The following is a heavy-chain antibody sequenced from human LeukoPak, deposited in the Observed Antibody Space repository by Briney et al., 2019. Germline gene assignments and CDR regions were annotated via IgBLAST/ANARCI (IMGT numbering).Heavy chain of an antibody. Sequence: ASVKVSCKASGYTFTGYYMHWVRQAPGQGLEWMGRINPNSGGTNYAQKFQGRVTMTRDTSISTAYMELSRLRSDDTAVYYCARDADVGYCSGGSCYGPYFDYWGQGTLVTVTS. CDR3: ARDADVGYCSGGSCYGPYFDY. D-gene: IGHD2-15*01. J-gene: IGHJ4*02. V-gene: IGHV1-2*06. CDR2: INPNSGGT. CDR1: GYTFTGYY.